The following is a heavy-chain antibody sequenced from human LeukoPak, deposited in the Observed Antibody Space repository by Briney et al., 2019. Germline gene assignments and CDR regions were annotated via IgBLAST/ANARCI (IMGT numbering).Heavy chain of an antibody. D-gene: IGHD2-15*01. Sequence: PGGSLRLSCAASGFTFSSHDMHWVRQATGRGLEWVSAINSEADPYYSDSVKGRFTISRDNAKNSFYLQMSGLRAGDTAVYYCARSLGWGMDVWGQGTAVIVSS. CDR1: GFTFSSHD. CDR2: INSEADP. J-gene: IGHJ6*02. CDR3: ARSLGWGMDV. V-gene: IGHV3-13*05.